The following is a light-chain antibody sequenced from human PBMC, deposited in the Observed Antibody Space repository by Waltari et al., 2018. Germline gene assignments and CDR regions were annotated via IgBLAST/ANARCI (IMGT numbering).Light chain of an antibody. CDR1: SNDVGNFNY. CDR3: SSYTASSTPV. J-gene: IGLJ2*01. V-gene: IGLV2-14*03. CDR2: DVG. Sequence: QSALTQPASVSGSPGQSITISCTGTSNDVGNFNYVSWYQQHPGKAPKVMIYDVGNRPSGVLSRCAGSKSGSTASLTISWLPAEDEADDYCSSYTASSTPVFGGGTKLTGL.